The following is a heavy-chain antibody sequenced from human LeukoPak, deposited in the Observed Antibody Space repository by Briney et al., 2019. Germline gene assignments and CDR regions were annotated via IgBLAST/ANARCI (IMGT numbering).Heavy chain of an antibody. CDR1: GFTFTSYW. CDR3: AKNTWKSSDSGRGRMDV. D-gene: IGHD3-10*01. V-gene: IGHV3-7*01. CDR2: IKEGGSEK. Sequence: PGGSLRLSCAASGFTFTSYWMSWVRQAPGKGLEWVASIKEGGSEKYYVDSVKGRFTISRDNAKNSVYLQMNSLRAEDTAVYYCAKNTWKSSDSGRGRMDVWGQGTTVTVSS. J-gene: IGHJ6*02.